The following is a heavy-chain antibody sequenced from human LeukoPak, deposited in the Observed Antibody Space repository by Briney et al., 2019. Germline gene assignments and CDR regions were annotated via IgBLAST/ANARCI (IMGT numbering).Heavy chain of an antibody. D-gene: IGHD3-9*01. CDR1: GGSISSYY. V-gene: IGHV4-59*01. CDR2: IYYSGST. Sequence: SETLSLTCTVSGGSISSYYWSWIRQPPGKGLEWVGYIYYSGSTNYNPSLKRRVTISVDTSKNQSSMKLSSVTAADTAVYYCARLPTTYYDIRFDYWGQGTLVTVSS. CDR3: ARLPTTYYDIRFDY. J-gene: IGHJ4*02.